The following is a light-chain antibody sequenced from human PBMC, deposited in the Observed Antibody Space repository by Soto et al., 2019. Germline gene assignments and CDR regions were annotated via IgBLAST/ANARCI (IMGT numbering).Light chain of an antibody. CDR3: HQYSRSPVTFSPLT. V-gene: IGKV3-20*01. CDR1: QTIGDTY. Sequence: IVLTQTPATLSLSPGERVTLSCRASQTIGDTYLAWYQQKPGQAPRLLIYGVSARGTGISDRFSASGSGTDFTLTISRLEPDDFAVCYCHQYSRSPVTFSPLTYDGGSKVEI. CDR2: GVS. J-gene: IGKJ4*01.